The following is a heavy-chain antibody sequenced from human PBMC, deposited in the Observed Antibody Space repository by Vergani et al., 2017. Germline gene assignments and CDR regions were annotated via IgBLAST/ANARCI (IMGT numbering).Heavy chain of an antibody. D-gene: IGHD1-1*01. Sequence: QVQLVQSGAEVKKPGSSVKVSCKAYGGTFSSYAISWVRQAPGQGLEWMGGIIPIFGTANYAQKFQGRVTITADESTSTAYMELSSLRSEDTAVYYCARGNLAGPTTWFDYWGQGTLVTVSS. CDR2: IIPIFGTA. CDR3: ARGNLAGPTTWFDY. J-gene: IGHJ4*02. CDR1: GGTFSSYA. V-gene: IGHV1-69*01.